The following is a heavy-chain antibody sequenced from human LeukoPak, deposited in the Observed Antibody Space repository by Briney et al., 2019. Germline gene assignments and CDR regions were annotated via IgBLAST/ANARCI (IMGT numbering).Heavy chain of an antibody. CDR3: ARTFSSSWTPLFGY. Sequence: GGSLRLSCAASGFTVSSNYMSWVRQAPGKGLEWVANIKQDGSEKLYVDSVKGRFTISRDNAKNTLYLQMNSLRAEDTAVYYCARTFSSSWTPLFGYWGQGTLVTVSS. CDR2: IKQDGSEK. D-gene: IGHD6-13*01. V-gene: IGHV3-7*03. J-gene: IGHJ4*02. CDR1: GFTVSSNY.